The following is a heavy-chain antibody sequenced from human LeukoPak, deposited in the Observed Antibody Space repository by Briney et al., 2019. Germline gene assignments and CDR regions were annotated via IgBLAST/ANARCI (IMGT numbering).Heavy chain of an antibody. CDR1: GFTVSSNF. CDR3: ARAAPIFGVVRAFDY. J-gene: IGHJ4*02. CDR2: IYSGGST. Sequence: GGSLRLSCAASGFTVSSNFMSWVRQAPGKGLEWVSVIYSGGSTYYADSVKGRFTISRDNSKNTLYLQMSSLRAEDTAVYYCARAAPIFGVVRAFDYWGQGTLVTVSS. V-gene: IGHV3-66*02. D-gene: IGHD3-3*01.